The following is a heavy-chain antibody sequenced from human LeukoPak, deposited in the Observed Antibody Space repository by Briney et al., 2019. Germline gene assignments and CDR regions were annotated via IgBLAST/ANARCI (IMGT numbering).Heavy chain of an antibody. V-gene: IGHV3-23*01. Sequence: GGSLRLSCAASGFTFSSYAMSWVRQAPGKGLEWVSAISGSGGSTYYADSVKGRFTISRDNSKNTLYLQMNSLRAEDTALYYCAKGGLEGIAVDWGQGTLVTVSS. CDR3: AKGGLEGIAVD. CDR2: ISGSGGST. CDR1: GFTFSSYA. D-gene: IGHD6-19*01. J-gene: IGHJ4*02.